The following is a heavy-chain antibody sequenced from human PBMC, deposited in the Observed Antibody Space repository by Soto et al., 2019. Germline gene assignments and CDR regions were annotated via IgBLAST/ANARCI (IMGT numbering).Heavy chain of an antibody. CDR3: ARGKCSSTSCYYYYYGMDV. V-gene: IGHV1-18*04. CDR2: ISAYNGNT. CDR1: GYTFTNHG. D-gene: IGHD2-2*01. Sequence: ASVKVSCKTSGYTFTNHGINWVRQAPGQGLEWMGWISAYNGNTNYAQKLQGRVTMTTDTSTSTAYMELRSLRSDDTAVYYCARGKCSSTSCYYYYYGMDVWGQGTTVTVSS. J-gene: IGHJ6*02.